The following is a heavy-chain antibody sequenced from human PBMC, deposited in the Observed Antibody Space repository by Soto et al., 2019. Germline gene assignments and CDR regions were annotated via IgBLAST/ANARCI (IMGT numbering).Heavy chain of an antibody. CDR1: GGSITSANW. CDR2: ISYSGIT. V-gene: IGHV4-4*02. Sequence: SETLSLTCAVSGGSITSANWWTWVRQPPGGGLEWIGEISYSGITNYKASLKSRVTMSVDKTKNDVSLKLTSVTAADTAVYYCARVLRGWFDPWGQGTPVTVSS. CDR3: ARVLRGWFDP. J-gene: IGHJ5*02.